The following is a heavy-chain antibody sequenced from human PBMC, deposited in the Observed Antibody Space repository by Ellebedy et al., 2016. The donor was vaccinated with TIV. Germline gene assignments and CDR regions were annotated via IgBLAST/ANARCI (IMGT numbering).Heavy chain of an antibody. CDR2: ISSSSSYT. Sequence: GESLKISCAASGFTFSDYYMSWIRPAPGKGLEWVSYISSSSSYTNYADSVKGRFTISRDNAKNSLYLQMNSLRAEDTAVYYCAREYYYGMDVWGQGTTVTVSS. CDR1: GFTFSDYY. V-gene: IGHV3-11*06. J-gene: IGHJ6*02. CDR3: AREYYYGMDV.